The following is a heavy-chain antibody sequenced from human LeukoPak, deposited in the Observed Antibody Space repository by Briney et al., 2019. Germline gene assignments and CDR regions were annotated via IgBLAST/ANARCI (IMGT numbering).Heavy chain of an antibody. CDR3: ARDKNPTVFDY. CDR1: GYSFTDYY. V-gene: IGHV1-2*02. J-gene: IGHJ4*01. Sequence: VASVRVSCKASGYSFTDYYLHWVRQAPGQGLEWMGWMKPESGKTGTAQRFQGRVTLTRDTSTSTAYMEVTGLTSDDTAIYYCARDKNPTVFDYWGQGTLVTVSS. CDR2: MKPESGKT.